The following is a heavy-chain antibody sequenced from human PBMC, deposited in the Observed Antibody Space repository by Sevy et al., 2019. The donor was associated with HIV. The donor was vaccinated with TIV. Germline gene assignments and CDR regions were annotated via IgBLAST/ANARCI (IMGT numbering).Heavy chain of an antibody. V-gene: IGHV3-74*01. CDR1: GFTFSRYW. Sequence: GGSLRLSCVVSGFTFSRYWMHWVRQAPGKGLVWVSRINSDGSSTNYADSVKGRFPISRDNAKNTLYLQMNSLRAEDTAVYYCTSAPNYYGSGSYFDYWGQGTLVTVSS. J-gene: IGHJ4*02. D-gene: IGHD3-10*01. CDR3: TSAPNYYGSGSYFDY. CDR2: INSDGSST.